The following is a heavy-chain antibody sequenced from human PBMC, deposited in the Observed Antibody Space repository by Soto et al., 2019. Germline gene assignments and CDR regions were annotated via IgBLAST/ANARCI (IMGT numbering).Heavy chain of an antibody. CDR2: ISAYNGNT. V-gene: IGHV1-18*01. Sequence: SVKVCCKASGYTFTSYGISWVRQAPGQGLEWMGWISAYNGNTNYAQKLQGRVTMTTDTSTSTAYMELRSLRSDDTAVYYCARGSGYDFQAPYYYYGMDVWGQGTTVTVSS. J-gene: IGHJ6*02. D-gene: IGHD5-12*01. CDR1: GYTFTSYG. CDR3: ARGSGYDFQAPYYYYGMDV.